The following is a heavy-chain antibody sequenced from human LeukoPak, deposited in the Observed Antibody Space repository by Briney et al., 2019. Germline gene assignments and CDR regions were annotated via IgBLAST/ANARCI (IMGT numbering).Heavy chain of an antibody. J-gene: IGHJ4*02. CDR3: ARGVSSRLYDYVWGSPKPTFDY. CDR2: INPSGGST. D-gene: IGHD3-16*01. CDR1: GYTFTSYY. Sequence: ASVKVSCKASGYTFTSYYMHWVRQAPGQGLEWMGIINPSGGSTSYAQKFQGRVTMTRNTSISTAYMELSSLRSEDTAVYYCARGVSSRLYDYVWGSPKPTFDYWGQGTLVTVSS. V-gene: IGHV1-46*01.